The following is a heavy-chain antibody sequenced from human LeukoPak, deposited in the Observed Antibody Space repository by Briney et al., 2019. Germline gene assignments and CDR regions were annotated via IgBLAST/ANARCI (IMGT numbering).Heavy chain of an antibody. CDR2: INKEGNEE. Sequence: PGGSLRLSCAASGFTFKDYWMSWVRQAPGKGPEWVGNINKEGNEEHFVDSVKGRFTVARDNAKNSLFLQMHSLRVEDTAVYYCATYKIWVAGDVWGQGTTVSVSS. D-gene: IGHD1-14*01. CDR1: GFTFKDYW. J-gene: IGHJ6*02. V-gene: IGHV3-7*01. CDR3: ATYKIWVAGDV.